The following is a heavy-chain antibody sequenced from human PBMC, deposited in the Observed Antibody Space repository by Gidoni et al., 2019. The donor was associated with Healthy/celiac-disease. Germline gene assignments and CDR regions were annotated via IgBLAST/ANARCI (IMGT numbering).Heavy chain of an antibody. CDR2: IFSNDEK. CDR1: GFSLSNARMG. V-gene: IGHV2-26*01. D-gene: IGHD6-19*01. CDR3: ARSRRGSGWYPHYFDY. Sequence: QVTLKESGPVLVNPTATLKLTCTVSGFSLSNARMGVSWIRQPPGKALEWLAHIFSNDEKSYSTSLKSRLTISKDTSKCQVVLTMTNMDPVDTATYYCARSRRGSGWYPHYFDYWGQGTLVTVSS. J-gene: IGHJ4*02.